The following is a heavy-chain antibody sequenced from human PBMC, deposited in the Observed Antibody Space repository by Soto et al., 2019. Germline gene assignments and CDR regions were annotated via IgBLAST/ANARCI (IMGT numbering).Heavy chain of an antibody. CDR2: INHSGIT. Sequence: QVQLQQWGAGLLKPSETLSLTCAVYGGSFSGYYWSWIRQPPGKGLEGIGEINHSGITNDNPSLTSRIPIPVDTSKKQFSLRLSSVTAANTAVYYCVRATDIVVVPAAMHYAFDIWGQGTMVTVSS. D-gene: IGHD2-2*01. CDR1: GGSFSGYY. J-gene: IGHJ3*02. V-gene: IGHV4-34*01. CDR3: VRATDIVVVPAAMHYAFDI.